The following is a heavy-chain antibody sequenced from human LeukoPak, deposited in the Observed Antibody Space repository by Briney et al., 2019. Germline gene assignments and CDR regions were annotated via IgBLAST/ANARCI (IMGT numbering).Heavy chain of an antibody. CDR3: ARGRYSGTTYYFDY. Sequence: GGSLRLSCAASGFTFSTSWMSWVRQVPGKGLEWVANIKKDGSETYYVGSVKGRFTISRDNAKNSLYLQMNSLRAEDTAMYYCARGRYSGTTYYFDYWGQGTLVTVSS. CDR2: IKKDGSET. D-gene: IGHD5-12*01. J-gene: IGHJ4*02. CDR1: GFTFSTSW. V-gene: IGHV3-7*03.